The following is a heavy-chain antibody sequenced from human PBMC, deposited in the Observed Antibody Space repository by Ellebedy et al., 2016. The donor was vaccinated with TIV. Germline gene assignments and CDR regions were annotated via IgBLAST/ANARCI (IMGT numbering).Heavy chain of an antibody. CDR3: ARDYQLLSRYWFDP. CDR2: IYYRGST. D-gene: IGHD2-2*01. V-gene: IGHV4-59*01. CDR1: GGSISSYY. Sequence: SETLSLTCTVSGGSISSYYWSWIRQPPGKGLEWIGYIYYRGSTNYNPSLKSRVTISVDTSKNQFSLKLSSVTAADTAVYYCARDYQLLSRYWFDPWGQGTLVTVSS. J-gene: IGHJ5*02.